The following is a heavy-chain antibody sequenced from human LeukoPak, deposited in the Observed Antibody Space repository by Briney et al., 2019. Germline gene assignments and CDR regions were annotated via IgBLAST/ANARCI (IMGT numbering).Heavy chain of an antibody. D-gene: IGHD3-22*01. V-gene: IGHV3-11*01. Sequence: PGGPLRLSCAASGFTFSDYYMSWIRQAPGKGLEWVSYISSSGSTIYYADSVKGRFTISRDNAKNSLYLQMNSLRAEDTAVYYCARSYYDSSVTPTIFDYWGQGTLVTVSS. CDR3: ARSYYDSSVTPTIFDY. CDR1: GFTFSDYY. CDR2: ISSSGSTI. J-gene: IGHJ4*02.